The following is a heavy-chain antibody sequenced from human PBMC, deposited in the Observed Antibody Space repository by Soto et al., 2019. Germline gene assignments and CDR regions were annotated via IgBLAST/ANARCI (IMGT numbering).Heavy chain of an antibody. CDR1: GGALSSYA. Sequence: SVKVTCKDSGGALSSYAISWVRQAPGQGFEWMGGFDPEDGKAIYAQKFQGRVTMTEDTSTDTAYMELSSLRSEDTAVYYCATDRISIAVAGTRWFDPWGQGTLVTVSS. J-gene: IGHJ5*02. CDR2: FDPEDGKA. V-gene: IGHV1-69*10. CDR3: ATDRISIAVAGTRWFDP. D-gene: IGHD6-19*01.